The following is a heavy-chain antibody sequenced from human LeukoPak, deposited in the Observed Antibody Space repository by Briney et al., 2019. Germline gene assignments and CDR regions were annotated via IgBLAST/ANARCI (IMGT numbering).Heavy chain of an antibody. CDR1: GFIVSSNY. D-gene: IGHD1-26*01. Sequence: GGSLRLSCAASGFIVSSNYMNWVRQAPGKGLEWVSAIGGSGDFTYYAEYVRGRFTISRDNSEKTLYLQMNSLRAEDTAVYYCAKGGVSGSYLLWLDYWGQGTLVTVSS. J-gene: IGHJ4*02. CDR3: AKGGVSGSYLLWLDY. V-gene: IGHV3-23*01. CDR2: IGGSGDFT.